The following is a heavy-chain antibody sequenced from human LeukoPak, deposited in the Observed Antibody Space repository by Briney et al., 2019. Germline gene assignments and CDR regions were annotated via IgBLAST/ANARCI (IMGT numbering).Heavy chain of an antibody. V-gene: IGHV1-69*06. CDR3: AREKRRDEPAFDI. Sequence: SVKVSCKASGYTFTSYAMHWVRQAPGQRLEWMGGIIPIFGTANYAQKFQGRVTITADKSTSTAYMELSSLRSEDTAVYYCAREKRRDEPAFDIWGQGTMVTVSS. D-gene: IGHD1-14*01. CDR1: GYTFTSYA. J-gene: IGHJ3*02. CDR2: IIPIFGTA.